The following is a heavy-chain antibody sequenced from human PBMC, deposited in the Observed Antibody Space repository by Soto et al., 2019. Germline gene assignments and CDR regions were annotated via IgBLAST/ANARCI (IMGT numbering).Heavy chain of an antibody. Sequence: SETLSLTCTVSGGSISSYYWSWIRQPPGKGLEWIGFIYYSGSTNYSPSLKSRVTISVDTSKNQFSLKLSSVTAADTAVYYCARLSVAGKWGFDYWGQETLVTVSS. V-gene: IGHV4-59*08. CDR1: GGSISSYY. CDR3: ARLSVAGKWGFDY. J-gene: IGHJ4*02. D-gene: IGHD6-19*01. CDR2: IYYSGST.